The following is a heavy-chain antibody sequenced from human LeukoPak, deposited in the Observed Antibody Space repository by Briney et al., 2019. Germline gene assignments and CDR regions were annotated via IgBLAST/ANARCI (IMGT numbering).Heavy chain of an antibody. Sequence: RIEYIYYSGSTNYNPSLKSRVTISVDTSKNQFSLKLSSVTAADTAVYYCARSGDYDSSGYYPQYYYYYMDVWGKGTTVTISS. CDR3: ARSGDYDSSGYYPQYYYYYMDV. D-gene: IGHD3-22*01. J-gene: IGHJ6*03. V-gene: IGHV4-59*01. CDR2: IYYSGST.